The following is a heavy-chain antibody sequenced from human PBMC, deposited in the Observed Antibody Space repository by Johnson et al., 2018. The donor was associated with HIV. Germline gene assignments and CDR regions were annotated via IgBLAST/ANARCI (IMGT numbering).Heavy chain of an antibody. V-gene: IGHV3-66*01. CDR3: ARGYSYGFVLS. CDR1: GFTFDDYG. J-gene: IGHJ3*01. D-gene: IGHD5-18*01. CDR2: IYSGGST. Sequence: VQLVESGGGVVRPGGSLRLSCAASGFTFDDYGMSWVRQGPGKGLEWVSVIYSGGSTYYADSVKGRFTISTDNSKNTLYLQMNSLRADDTAVYYCARGYSYGFVLSWGQGTMVTVSS.